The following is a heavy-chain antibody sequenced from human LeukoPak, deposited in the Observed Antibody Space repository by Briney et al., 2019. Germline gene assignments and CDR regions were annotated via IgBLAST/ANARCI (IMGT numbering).Heavy chain of an antibody. Sequence: PSETLSLTCTVSGGSISSSSYYWSWIRQPPGKGLEWIGYIYYSGSTNYNPSLKSRVTISVDTSKNQFSLKLSSVTAADTAVYYCARVKVSRILLSLGVFDYWGQGTLVTVSS. V-gene: IGHV4-61*01. J-gene: IGHJ4*02. CDR2: IYYSGST. D-gene: IGHD3-10*01. CDR1: GGSISSSSYY. CDR3: ARVKVSRILLSLGVFDY.